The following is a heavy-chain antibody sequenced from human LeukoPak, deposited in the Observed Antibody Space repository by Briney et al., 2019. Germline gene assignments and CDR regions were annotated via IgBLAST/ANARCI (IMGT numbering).Heavy chain of an antibody. CDR1: GFTFSSYG. Sequence: GGSLRLPCAASGFTFSSYGMHWVRQAPGKGVDGVAVIWYDGSNKYYADSVKGRFTISRDNPKNTLYLQMNRLRAEDTAVYYCARSGIAAAGTSNYKYYFDYWGQGTLVTVSS. CDR3: ARSGIAAAGTSNYKYYFDY. J-gene: IGHJ4*02. CDR2: IWYDGSNK. V-gene: IGHV3-33*01. D-gene: IGHD6-13*01.